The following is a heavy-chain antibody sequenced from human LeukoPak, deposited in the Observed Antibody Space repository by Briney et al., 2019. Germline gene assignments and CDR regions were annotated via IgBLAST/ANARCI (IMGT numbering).Heavy chain of an antibody. CDR2: INHSGST. J-gene: IGHJ5*02. D-gene: IGHD6-13*01. CDR1: GGSFSGYY. V-gene: IGHV4-34*01. Sequence: PSETLSLTCAVYGGSFSGYYWSWIRQPPGKGLEWIGEINHSGSTNYNPSLKSRVTISVDTSKNQFSLKLSSVTAADTAVYYCARSPGSSKIKRRWFDPWGQGTLVTVSS. CDR3: ARSPGSSKIKRRWFDP.